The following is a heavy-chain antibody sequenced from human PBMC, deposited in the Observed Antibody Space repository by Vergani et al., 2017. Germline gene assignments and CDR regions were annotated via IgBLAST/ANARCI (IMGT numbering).Heavy chain of an antibody. J-gene: IGHJ4*02. V-gene: IGHV1-2*02. Sequence: QVQLVQSGAEVKKPGASVKVSCKASGYTFTGYYMHWVRQAPGQGLEWMGWINPNSGGTNFAQEFQGRVTMTRDTSISTAYMVLSRLGSDDTAVYYCARGRFRHGSAPLDYWGQGTLVTVSS. CDR3: ARGRFRHGSAPLDY. D-gene: IGHD3-10*01. CDR2: INPNSGGT. CDR1: GYTFTGYY.